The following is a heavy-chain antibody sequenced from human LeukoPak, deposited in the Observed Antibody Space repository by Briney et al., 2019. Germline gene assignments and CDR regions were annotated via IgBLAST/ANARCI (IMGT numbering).Heavy chain of an antibody. CDR2: ISGSGGST. CDR3: AKPSSDYTSFHI. J-gene: IGHJ3*02. V-gene: IGHV3-23*01. Sequence: GGSLRLSCAASGFTFRSYAMSWVRQAPGKGLEWVSAISGSGGSTYDADSVKGRFTISRDNSKNTLYLQMNSLRAEDTALYYCAKPSSDYTSFHIWGQGTMVTVSS. CDR1: GFTFRSYA. D-gene: IGHD3-22*01.